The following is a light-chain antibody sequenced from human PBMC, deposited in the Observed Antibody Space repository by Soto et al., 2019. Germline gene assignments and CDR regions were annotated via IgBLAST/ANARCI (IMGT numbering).Light chain of an antibody. V-gene: IGKV3-20*01. Sequence: EIVLTQSPGTLSLSPGGRATLSCRASQSVSSGHLAWYQQKPGQAPRLLIYGVSSRATGIPDRFSGSGSGTDFALTISRLEPEDFAVYYCQQYGSSPWTFGQGTKVDI. CDR2: GVS. J-gene: IGKJ1*01. CDR3: QQYGSSPWT. CDR1: QSVSSGH.